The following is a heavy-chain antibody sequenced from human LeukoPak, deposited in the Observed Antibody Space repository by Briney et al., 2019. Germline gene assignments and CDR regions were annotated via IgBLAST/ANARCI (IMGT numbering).Heavy chain of an antibody. D-gene: IGHD3-3*01. J-gene: IGHJ4*02. Sequence: GGSLRLSCAASGFTFSSYAMSWVRQAPGKGLEWVSAISVSDDSTYYADSVKGRFTISRDNSKNTLYLQMNSLRAEDTAVYYCAKEWSDSYYFDYWGQGTLVTVSP. CDR2: ISVSDDST. CDR1: GFTFSSYA. CDR3: AKEWSDSYYFDY. V-gene: IGHV3-23*01.